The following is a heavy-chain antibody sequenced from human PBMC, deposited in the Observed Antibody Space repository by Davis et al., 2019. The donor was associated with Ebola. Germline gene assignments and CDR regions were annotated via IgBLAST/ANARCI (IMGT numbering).Heavy chain of an antibody. CDR1: GFTFSSYA. D-gene: IGHD2-2*01. Sequence: GGFLRLSCAASGFTFSSYAMSWVRQAPGKGLEWVSYISSSGSTIYYADSVKGRFTISRDNAKNSLYLQMNSLRAEDTAVYYCARGTYCSSTSCYYYLSGPFDPWGQGTLVTVSS. CDR3: ARGTYCSSTSCYYYLSGPFDP. J-gene: IGHJ5*02. CDR2: ISSSGSTI. V-gene: IGHV3-48*04.